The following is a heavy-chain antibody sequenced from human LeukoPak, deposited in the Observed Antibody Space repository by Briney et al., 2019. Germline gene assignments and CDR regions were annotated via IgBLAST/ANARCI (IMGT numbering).Heavy chain of an antibody. CDR3: AREKFLAKSRGLDY. Sequence: SETLSLTCTVSGGSISSYYWSWIRQPAGKGLEWIGRIYTSGSTNYNPSLKSRVTMSVDTSKNQFSLKLSSVTAADTAVYYCAREKFLAKSRGLDYRGQGTLVTVSS. J-gene: IGHJ4*02. V-gene: IGHV4-4*07. D-gene: IGHD3-10*01. CDR1: GGSISSYY. CDR2: IYTSGST.